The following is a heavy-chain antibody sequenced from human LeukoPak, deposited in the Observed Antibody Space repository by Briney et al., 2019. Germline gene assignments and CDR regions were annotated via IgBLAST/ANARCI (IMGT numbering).Heavy chain of an antibody. V-gene: IGHV3-13*01. CDR3: GRGNSFDF. J-gene: IGHJ4*02. CDR2: IGTGGDT. CDR1: GFTFSSYD. Sequence: TGGFLRLSCATSGFTFSSYDMHWVRQGTGKGLEWVSGIGTGGDTYYPDSVKGRFTISRENAKKSLFLQMNSLRAEDTAVYYCGRGNSFDFWGQGTLVTVSS.